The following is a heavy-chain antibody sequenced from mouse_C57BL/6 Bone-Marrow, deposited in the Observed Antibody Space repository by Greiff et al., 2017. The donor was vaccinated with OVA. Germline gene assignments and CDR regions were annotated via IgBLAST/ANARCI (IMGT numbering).Heavy chain of an antibody. V-gene: IGHV1-42*01. CDR2: INPSTGGT. J-gene: IGHJ2*01. D-gene: IGHD1-1*01. CDR3: ARRGGYYGSSYEGGY. Sequence: EVQLQQSGPELVKPGASVKISCKASGYSFTGYYMNWVKQSPEKSLEWIGEINPSTGGTTYNQKFKAKATLTVDKSSSTAYMQLKSLTSEDSAVYYCARRGGYYGSSYEGGYWGQGTTLTVSS. CDR1: GYSFTGYY.